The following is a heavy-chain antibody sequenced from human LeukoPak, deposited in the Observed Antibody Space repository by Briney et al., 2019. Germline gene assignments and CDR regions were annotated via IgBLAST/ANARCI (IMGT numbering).Heavy chain of an antibody. J-gene: IGHJ4*02. Sequence: GASVKVSCKASGYTFTDYYLHWVRQAPGQGLEWMGWINPYSGDTNYAQRFQGRATMTRDTSFSTAYMELSRLRSDDTAMYYCARIISSPGADCWGQGTLVTVSS. D-gene: IGHD3-3*02. CDR3: ARIISSPGADC. CDR1: GYTFTDYY. V-gene: IGHV1-2*02. CDR2: INPYSGDT.